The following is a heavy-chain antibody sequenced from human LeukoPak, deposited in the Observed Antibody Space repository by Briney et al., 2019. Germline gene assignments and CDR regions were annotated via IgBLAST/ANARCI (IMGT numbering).Heavy chain of an antibody. V-gene: IGHV4-59*01. CDR1: GGSFSGYY. Sequence: SETLSLTCAVYGGSFSGYYWSWIRQPPGKGLEWIGNIYYSGSTNYNPSLKSRVTISVDTSKNQFSLKLSSVTAADTAVYYCAGVTTYYDYLCGSYQPYYFDYWGQGTLVTVST. CDR3: AGVTTYYDYLCGSYQPYYFDY. J-gene: IGHJ4*02. D-gene: IGHD3-16*02. CDR2: IYYSGST.